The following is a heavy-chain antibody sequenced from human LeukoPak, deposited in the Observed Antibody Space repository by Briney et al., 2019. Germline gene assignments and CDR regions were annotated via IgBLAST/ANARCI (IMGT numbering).Heavy chain of an antibody. V-gene: IGHV4-59*01. D-gene: IGHD6-13*01. CDR1: GGSISSYY. J-gene: IGHJ4*02. CDR3: ARGVYIAAAQYGY. Sequence: SETLSLTCTVSGGSISSYYWNWIRQPPGKGLEWIGYIYYSGTTNYNPSLKSRVTISVDTSKDQFSLKLSSVTAADTAVYYCARGVYIAAAQYGYWGQGTLVTVSS. CDR2: IYYSGTT.